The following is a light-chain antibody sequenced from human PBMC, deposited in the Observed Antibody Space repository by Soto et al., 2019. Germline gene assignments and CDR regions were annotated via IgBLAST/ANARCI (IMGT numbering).Light chain of an antibody. J-gene: IGLJ3*02. CDR2: RNN. CDR1: RSNIGSNP. V-gene: IGLV1-44*01. CDR3: ATWDDGLYGPV. Sequence: QSALTQPPSASGTPGQRVTISCSGSRSNIGSNPVQWYLQLPGTAPKLLIYRNNERPSGVPDRFSGSKSGTSASLAISGLQSEDEAEYHCATWDDGLYGPVFGGGTKLTVL.